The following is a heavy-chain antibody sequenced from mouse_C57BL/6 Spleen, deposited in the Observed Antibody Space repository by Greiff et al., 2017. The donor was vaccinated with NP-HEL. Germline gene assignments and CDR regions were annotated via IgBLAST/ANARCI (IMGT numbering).Heavy chain of an antibody. Sequence: QVQLQQSGAELVKPGASVKMSCKASGYTFTTYPIEWMKQNHGKSLEWIGNFHPYNDDTKYNEKFKGKATLTVEKSSSTVYLELSRLTSDDSAVYYCARGSDYYGSSWYFDVGGTGTTVTVSS. CDR2: FHPYNDDT. CDR3: ARGSDYYGSSWYFDV. CDR1: GYTFTTYP. V-gene: IGHV1-47*01. D-gene: IGHD1-1*01. J-gene: IGHJ1*03.